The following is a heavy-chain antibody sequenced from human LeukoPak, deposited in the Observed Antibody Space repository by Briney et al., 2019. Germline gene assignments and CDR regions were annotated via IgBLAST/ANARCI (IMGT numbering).Heavy chain of an antibody. Sequence: PSETLSLTCTVSGGSISSGGYYWSWIRQPPGKGLEWIGYIYHSGSTYYNPSLKSRVTISVDRSKNQFSLKLSSVTAADTAVYYCASRTHCSSTSCYERVRDYWGQGTLVTVSS. CDR1: GGSISSGGYY. D-gene: IGHD2-2*01. CDR3: ASRTHCSSTSCYERVRDY. V-gene: IGHV4-30-2*01. CDR2: IYHSGST. J-gene: IGHJ4*02.